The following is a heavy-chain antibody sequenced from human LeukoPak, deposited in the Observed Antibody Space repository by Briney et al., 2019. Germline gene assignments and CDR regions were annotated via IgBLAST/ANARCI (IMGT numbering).Heavy chain of an antibody. CDR3: ARQSSFTYYFDS. CDR1: GGSISSGDYY. Sequence: SQTLSLTCTVSGGSISSGDYYWSWIRQPPGKGLEWIGEINHSGSTNYDPSLKSRVTISVDTSKNQFSLKLSSVTAADTAVYYCARQSSFTYYFDSWGQGTLVTVSS. J-gene: IGHJ4*02. CDR2: INHSGST. V-gene: IGHV4-31*03.